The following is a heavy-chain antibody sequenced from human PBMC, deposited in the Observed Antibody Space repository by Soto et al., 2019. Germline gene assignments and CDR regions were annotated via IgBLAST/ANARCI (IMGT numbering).Heavy chain of an antibody. J-gene: IGHJ3*02. CDR1: GFTFSSYS. V-gene: IGHV3-21*01. D-gene: IGHD3-9*01. CDR3: ARNNLDYDILTGYSFGAFDI. Sequence: GGSLRLSCAASGFTFSSYSMNWVRQAPGKGLEWVSSISSSSSYIYYADSVKGRFTISRDNAKNSLYLQMNSLRAEDTAVYYCARNNLDYDILTGYSFGAFDISGPATLVTLSS. CDR2: ISSSSSYI.